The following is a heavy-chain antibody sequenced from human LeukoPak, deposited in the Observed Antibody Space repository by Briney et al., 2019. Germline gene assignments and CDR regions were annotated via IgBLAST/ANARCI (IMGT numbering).Heavy chain of an antibody. J-gene: IGHJ6*04. D-gene: IGHD2-2*01. V-gene: IGHV1-69*13. Sequence: ASVKVSCKASGGTFSSYAISWVRQAPGQGLEWMGGIIPIFGTANYAQKFQGRVTITADESTSTAYMELSSLRPEDTAAYYCARCRYCSSTSCLGHYYYYGMDVWGKGTTVTVSS. CDR2: IIPIFGTA. CDR1: GGTFSSYA. CDR3: ARCRYCSSTSCLGHYYYYGMDV.